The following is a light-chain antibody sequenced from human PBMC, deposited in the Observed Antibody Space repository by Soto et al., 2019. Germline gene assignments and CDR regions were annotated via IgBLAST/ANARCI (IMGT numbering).Light chain of an antibody. CDR1: QSVRSN. V-gene: IGKV3-15*01. CDR2: GAS. Sequence: DIVMTQSPATLSVSPGERATLSCRASQSVRSNLAWYQQEPGQAPRLLIYGASTRATGIPARFSGSGSGTVFTLTISSLQSEDFGVYYCQQYNNWPPWSFGQGTKVDI. J-gene: IGKJ1*01. CDR3: QQYNNWPPWS.